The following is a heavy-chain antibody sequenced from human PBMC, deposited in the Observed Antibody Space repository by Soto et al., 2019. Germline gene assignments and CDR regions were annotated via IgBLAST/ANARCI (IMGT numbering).Heavy chain of an antibody. V-gene: IGHV4-34*01. CDR2: INHSGST. D-gene: IGHD2-8*02. CDR1: GLSFSGYY. Sequence: SETLSLTCAVYGLSFSGYYWTWIRQPPGTGLEWIGEINHSGSTNYNPSLKSRVTISVDTSKNQFSLKLTSVTAADTAVYYCARDKITGLFDYWGQGTLVTSPQ. CDR3: ARDKITGLFDY. J-gene: IGHJ4*02.